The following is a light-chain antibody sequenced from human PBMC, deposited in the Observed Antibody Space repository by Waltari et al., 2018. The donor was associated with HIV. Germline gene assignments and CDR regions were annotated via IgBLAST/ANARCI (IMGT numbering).Light chain of an antibody. J-gene: IGLJ3*02. CDR1: AIRSKS. CDR2: DDS. CDR3: QVWETSSDLRLWV. V-gene: IGLV3-21*02. Sequence: SYVLTQSPSVSVAPGQTARITCGANAIRSKSVHWYPQKPGQAPVLLVYDDSDRPSGIPERFSGSNSGNAATLTISRVEVGDEADYFCQVWETSSDLRLWVFGGGSRLTVL.